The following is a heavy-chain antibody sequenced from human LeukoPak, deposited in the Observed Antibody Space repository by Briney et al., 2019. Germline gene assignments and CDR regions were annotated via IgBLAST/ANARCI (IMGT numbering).Heavy chain of an antibody. V-gene: IGHV1-69*05. CDR2: IIPIFGTA. CDR3: ARGGQQQLVLNWFDP. CDR1: GYTFTTYS. D-gene: IGHD6-13*01. Sequence: ASVKVSCKASGYTFTTYSMNWVRQAPGQGLEWMGGIIPIFGTANYAQKFQGRVTITTDESTSTAYMELSSLRSEDTAVYYCARGGQQQLVLNWFDPWGQGTLVTVSS. J-gene: IGHJ5*02.